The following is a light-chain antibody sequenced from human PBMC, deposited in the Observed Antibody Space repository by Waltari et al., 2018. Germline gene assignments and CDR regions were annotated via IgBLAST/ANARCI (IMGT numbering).Light chain of an antibody. CDR2: KAS. CDR3: QQYNSFSL. J-gene: IGKJ2*01. V-gene: IGKV1-5*03. Sequence: IQIPQSPSTLSASVGDRVTTTCRAIQRISTWLAWYQQKPGKAPKRLIYKASSLESGVPSRFSGSGSGTEFTLTISSRQPDDFATYYCQQYNSFSLFGQGTKLEI. CDR1: QRISTW.